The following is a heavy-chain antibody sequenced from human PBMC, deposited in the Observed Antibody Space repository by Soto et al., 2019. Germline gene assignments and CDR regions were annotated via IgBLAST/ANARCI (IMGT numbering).Heavy chain of an antibody. D-gene: IGHD3-10*01. CDR2: INQDGSQR. Sequence: EVQLVDSGGGLVQPGGSLRLSCAASGFTFTGFWMAWVRQAPGKGLEWVANINQDGSQRYYMDSVKGRFTISRDNAEKSLYLQMNSLRAEDTAVYYCARTGEEYWCQGTLVTVSS. V-gene: IGHV3-7*01. J-gene: IGHJ4*02. CDR1: GFTFTGFW. CDR3: ARTGEEY.